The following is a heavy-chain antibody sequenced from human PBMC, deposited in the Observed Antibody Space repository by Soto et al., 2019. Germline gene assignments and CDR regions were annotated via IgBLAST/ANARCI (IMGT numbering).Heavy chain of an antibody. CDR2: ISGSGGST. CDR1: GFTFSSYA. J-gene: IGHJ6*02. V-gene: IGHV3-23*01. Sequence: PGGSLRLSCAASGFTFSSYAMSWVRQAPGKGLEWVSAISGSGGSTYYADSVKGRFTISRDNSKNTLYLQMNSLRAEDTAVYYCAKGASWNYDFWSGYYNTPHYYYYGMDVWGQGTTVTVSS. CDR3: AKGASWNYDFWSGYYNTPHYYYYGMDV. D-gene: IGHD3-3*01.